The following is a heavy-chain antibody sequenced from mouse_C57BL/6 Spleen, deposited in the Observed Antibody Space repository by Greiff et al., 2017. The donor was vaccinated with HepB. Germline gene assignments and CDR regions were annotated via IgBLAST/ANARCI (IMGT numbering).Heavy chain of an antibody. Sequence: VQLQQSGAELVKPGASVKISCKASGYAFSSYWMNWVKQRPGKGLEWIGQIHPGDGDTNYNGKFKGKATLTVDKSSRTAYMQLSSLTSEDSAVYYCARFTTVSFDYWGQGTTLTVSS. CDR2: IHPGDGDT. CDR3: ARFTTVSFDY. CDR1: GYAFSSYW. J-gene: IGHJ2*01. D-gene: IGHD1-1*01. V-gene: IGHV1-80*01.